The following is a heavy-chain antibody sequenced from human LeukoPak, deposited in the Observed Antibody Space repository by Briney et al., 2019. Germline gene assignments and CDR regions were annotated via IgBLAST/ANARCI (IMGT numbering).Heavy chain of an antibody. J-gene: IGHJ6*02. CDR2: ISYDGSNK. V-gene: IGHV3-30-3*01. D-gene: IGHD3-22*01. Sequence: PGGSLRLSCAASGFTFSSYAMHWVRQAPGKGLEWVAVISYDGSNKYYADSVKGRFTMSRDNSNNTLYLQMNSLRAEDTAVYYCARVSSPPGHSSGYYSYSSCSYGMDVWGQGPTVTVSS. CDR1: GFTFSSYA. CDR3: ARVSSPPGHSSGYYSYSSCSYGMDV.